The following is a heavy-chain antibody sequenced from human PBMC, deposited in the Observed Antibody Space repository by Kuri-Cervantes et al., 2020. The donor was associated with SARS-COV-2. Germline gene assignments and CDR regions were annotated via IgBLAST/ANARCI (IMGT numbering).Heavy chain of an antibody. CDR3: ARGNYYDSSGYFYYYGMDV. CDR1: GFTFSSYA. J-gene: IGHJ6*02. CDR2: TRNKANSYTT. D-gene: IGHD3-22*01. V-gene: IGHV3-72*01. Sequence: SLKISCAASGFTFSSYAMSWVRQAPGKGLEWVGRTRNKANSYTTEYAASVKGRFTISRDDSKNSLYLQMNSLKTEDTAVYYCARGNYYDSSGYFYYYGMDVWGQGTTVTVSS.